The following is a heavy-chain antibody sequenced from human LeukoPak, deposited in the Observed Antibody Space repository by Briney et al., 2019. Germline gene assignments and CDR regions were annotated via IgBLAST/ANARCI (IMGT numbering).Heavy chain of an antibody. J-gene: IGHJ4*02. CDR2: ISTDGTAT. Sequence: GGSLRLSCAASGLTLSRHWMHWVRQAPGKGLVWVSQISTDGTATTYADSVKGRFTISRDNAKDTLYPQMNSLRAEDTAVYYCVRDSNLSFDYWGQGSLVTVSS. CDR3: VRDSNLSFDY. CDR1: GLTLSRHW. V-gene: IGHV3-74*01. D-gene: IGHD2/OR15-2a*01.